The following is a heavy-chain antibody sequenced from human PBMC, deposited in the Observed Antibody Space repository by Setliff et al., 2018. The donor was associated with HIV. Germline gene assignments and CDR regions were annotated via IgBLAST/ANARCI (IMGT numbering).Heavy chain of an antibody. D-gene: IGHD3-10*01. V-gene: IGHV3-11*01. CDR3: ATADGSGFFAY. Sequence: SCVASGFTFSDYYITWIRHTPEKGLEWLSYISSRGTTKHYTDSLKGRFIVSRDNAMNSSYLHLSSLRADDTAVYYCATADGSGFFAYWGQGTQVTVS. CDR2: ISSRGTTK. CDR1: GFTFSDYY. J-gene: IGHJ1*01.